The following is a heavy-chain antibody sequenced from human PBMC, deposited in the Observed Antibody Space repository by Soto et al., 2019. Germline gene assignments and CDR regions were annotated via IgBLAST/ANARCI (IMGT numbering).Heavy chain of an antibody. Sequence: QVQLQQWGAGLLRPSETLSLTCAVYGGPFGGYYWSWIRQPPGKGLEWIGEINQSGSATYNPSLTSRVTISLDRSNNQCSLKMNSVTAADTAVYYCATDGGGRNYYSYGMDVWGRGTTVSVSS. CDR2: INQSGSA. CDR3: ATDGGGRNYYSYGMDV. D-gene: IGHD3-10*01. J-gene: IGHJ6*02. V-gene: IGHV4-34*01. CDR1: GGPFGGYY.